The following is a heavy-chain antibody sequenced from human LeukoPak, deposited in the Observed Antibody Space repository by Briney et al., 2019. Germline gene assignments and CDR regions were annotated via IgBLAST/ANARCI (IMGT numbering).Heavy chain of an antibody. CDR1: GFTFSNYE. J-gene: IGHJ6*04. V-gene: IGHV3-48*03. CDR3: AELGITMIGGV. D-gene: IGHD3-10*02. Sequence: PGGSLRLSCVASGFTFSNYEFNWVRQAPGKGLEWVSYISSSGSTIYYADSVKGRFTISRDNAKNSLYLQMNSLRAEDTAVYYCAELGITMIGGVWGKGTTVTISS. CDR2: ISSSGSTI.